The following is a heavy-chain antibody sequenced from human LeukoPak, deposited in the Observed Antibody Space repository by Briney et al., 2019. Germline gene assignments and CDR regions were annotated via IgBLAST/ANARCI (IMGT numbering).Heavy chain of an antibody. CDR3: ASGDYSSGWYWTAH. CDR1: VGSISSYY. Sequence: PSETLSLTCTVSVGSISSYYWSWIRQPPGKGLEWIGYIYYSGSTKYNPSLKSRVTISVDTSKNQFSLKLSSVTAADTAVYYCASGDYSSGWYWTAHWGQGTLVTVSS. D-gene: IGHD6-19*01. V-gene: IGHV4-59*01. J-gene: IGHJ5*02. CDR2: IYYSGST.